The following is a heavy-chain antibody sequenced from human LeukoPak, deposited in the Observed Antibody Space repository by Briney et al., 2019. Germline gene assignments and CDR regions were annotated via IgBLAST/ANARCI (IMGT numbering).Heavy chain of an antibody. V-gene: IGHV3-21*01. D-gene: IGHD6-13*01. CDR1: GFTFSSYI. J-gene: IGHJ4*02. CDR3: ARWEESIAAAGLDY. CDR2: ISSSSTYI. Sequence: GESLKISCAASGFTFSSYIMNWVRQAPGKGLEWVSSISSSSTYIFYADSVKGRFTISRDNAKNSVYLQMNSLRAEGTALYYCARWEESIAAAGLDYWGQGILVTVSS.